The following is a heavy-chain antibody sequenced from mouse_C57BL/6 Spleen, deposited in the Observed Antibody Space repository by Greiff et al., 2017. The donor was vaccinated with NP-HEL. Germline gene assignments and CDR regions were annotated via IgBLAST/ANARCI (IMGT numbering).Heavy chain of an antibody. V-gene: IGHV1-52*01. CDR2: IDPSDSET. CDR3: AGRYGYGERYFDV. J-gene: IGHJ1*03. Sequence: QVQLQQPGAELVRPGSSVKLSCKASGYTFTSYWMHWVKQRPIQGLEWIGNIDPSDSETHYNQKFKDKATLTVDKSSSTAYMQLSSLTSEDSAVYYCAGRYGYGERYFDVWGTGTTVTVSS. D-gene: IGHD2-2*01. CDR1: GYTFTSYW.